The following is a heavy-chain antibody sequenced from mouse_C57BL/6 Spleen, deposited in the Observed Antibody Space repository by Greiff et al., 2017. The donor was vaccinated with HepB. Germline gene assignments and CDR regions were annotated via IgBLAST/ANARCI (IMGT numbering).Heavy chain of an antibody. CDR3: ARDYGSSHYFDY. J-gene: IGHJ2*01. D-gene: IGHD1-1*01. CDR1: GYAFSSYW. V-gene: IGHV1-80*01. Sequence: QVQLKQSGAELVKPGASVKISCKASGYAFSSYWMNWVKQRPGKGLEWIGQIYPGDGDTNYNGKFKGKATLTADKSSSTAYMQLSSLTSEDSAVYFCARDYGSSHYFDYWGQGTTLTVSS. CDR2: IYPGDGDT.